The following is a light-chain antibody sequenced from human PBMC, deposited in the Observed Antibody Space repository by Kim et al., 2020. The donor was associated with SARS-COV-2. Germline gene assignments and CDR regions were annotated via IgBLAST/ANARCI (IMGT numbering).Light chain of an antibody. Sequence: EIVLTQSPGTLSLSPGERATFSCRASQSVSSSYSAWYQQKPGQAPRLLIYDASTRATGIPDRFSGSGSGTDFTLTISRLEPEDFVVYYCQQYGSSPQTFGQGTKVDIK. CDR2: DAS. CDR3: QQYGSSPQT. V-gene: IGKV3-20*01. CDR1: QSVSSSY. J-gene: IGKJ1*01.